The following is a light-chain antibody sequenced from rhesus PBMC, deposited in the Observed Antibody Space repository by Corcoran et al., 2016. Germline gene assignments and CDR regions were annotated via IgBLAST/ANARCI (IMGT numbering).Light chain of an antibody. V-gene: IGKV2-104*02. CDR3: MQALEFPT. Sequence: DIVMTQTPLSLPVTPGEPASISCRSSQSLLDSEDGNTYLDWYLQKPGQSPQLLIYEVSNRASGVPDRCSGSEAETDFTLKSSRVEAEDVGVYYCMQALEFPTFGGGTKVEIK. J-gene: IGKJ4*01. CDR2: EVS. CDR1: QSLLDSEDGNTY.